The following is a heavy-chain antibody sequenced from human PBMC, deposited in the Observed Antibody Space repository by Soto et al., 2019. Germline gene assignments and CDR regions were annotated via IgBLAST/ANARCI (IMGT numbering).Heavy chain of an antibody. J-gene: IGHJ5*02. Sequence: QVQLVQSGAEVKKPGDSVKVSCKASGYTFTGYYMHWVRQAPGQGLVWMGWINPNSGGKNYAKKFQGLVTMTRDTSISTAYMELSRLRSDDTAVYYGARGISTDDDDWFDPWGQGTLVTVSS. CDR3: ARGISTDDDDWFDP. CDR1: GYTFTGYY. D-gene: IGHD3-3*02. CDR2: INPNSGGK. V-gene: IGHV1-2*04.